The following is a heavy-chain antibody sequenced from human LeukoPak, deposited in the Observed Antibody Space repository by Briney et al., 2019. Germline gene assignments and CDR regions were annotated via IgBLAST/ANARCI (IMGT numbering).Heavy chain of an antibody. Sequence: SETLSLTCTVSGGSISSYYWSWIRQPAGKGLEWIGEINHSGSTNYNPSLKSRVTISVDTSKNQFSLKLSSVTAADTAVYYCARLAADPNYYYYYMDVWGKGTTVTVSS. CDR2: INHSGST. CDR3: ARLAADPNYYYYYMDV. V-gene: IGHV4-34*01. J-gene: IGHJ6*03. CDR1: GGSISSYY. D-gene: IGHD6-13*01.